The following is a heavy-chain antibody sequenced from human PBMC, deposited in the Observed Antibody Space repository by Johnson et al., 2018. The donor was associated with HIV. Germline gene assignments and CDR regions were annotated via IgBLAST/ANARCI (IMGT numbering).Heavy chain of an antibody. CDR3: ARDLEDIVVVPAAIGAFDI. CDR2: ISGSGGST. D-gene: IGHD2-2*01. V-gene: IGHV3-23*04. Sequence: MLLVESGGGLVQPGGSLRLSCAASGFTFSSYAMSWVRQAPGKGLEWVSAISGSGGSTYYADSVKGRFTISRDNSKNTLYLQMNSLRAEDTAVYYCARDLEDIVVVPAAIGAFDIWGQGTMVTVSS. CDR1: GFTFSSYA. J-gene: IGHJ3*02.